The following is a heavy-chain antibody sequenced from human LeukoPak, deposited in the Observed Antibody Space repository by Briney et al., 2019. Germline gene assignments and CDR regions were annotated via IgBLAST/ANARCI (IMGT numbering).Heavy chain of an antibody. V-gene: IGHV4-34*01. J-gene: IGHJ4*02. CDR2: INHSGST. D-gene: IGHD6-13*01. Sequence: PSETLSLTCAVYGGSFSGYYWSWIRQPPGKGLEWIGEINHSGSTNYNPSLKSRVTISLEKSKNQFSLKLSSVTAADTAVYYCARVPYSGNWYPDYWGQGTLVTVSS. CDR3: ARVPYSGNWYPDY. CDR1: GGSFSGYY.